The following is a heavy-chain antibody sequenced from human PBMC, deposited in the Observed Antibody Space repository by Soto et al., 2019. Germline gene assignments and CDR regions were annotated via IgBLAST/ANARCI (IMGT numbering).Heavy chain of an antibody. CDR2: ISAYNGNT. J-gene: IGHJ4*02. CDR1: GFMFSGYG. V-gene: IGHV1-18*04. D-gene: IGHD1-26*01. Sequence: ASVKVSCKASGFMFSGYGIAWVRQAPGQGLEWLGWISAYNGNTNYAQKFQGRVTMTTETSTNTAYMEVRSLRSDDTAVYYCARDKGSKAWYYFFDFWGQGTLVTVSS. CDR3: ARDKGSKAWYYFFDF.